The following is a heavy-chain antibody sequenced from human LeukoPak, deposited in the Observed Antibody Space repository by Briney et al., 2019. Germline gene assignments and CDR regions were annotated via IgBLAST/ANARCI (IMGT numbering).Heavy chain of an antibody. Sequence: SETLSLTCTVSGGSISSYYWSWIRQPPGKGLEWIGYLFYSEITNYNPSLKSRVTISVDTSKSQFSLKLTSVTAADTAVYYCARSYGSGSYYPPLFWGQGTLVTVSS. CDR1: GGSISSYY. D-gene: IGHD3-10*01. V-gene: IGHV4-59*01. CDR3: ARSYGSGSYYPPLF. J-gene: IGHJ4*02. CDR2: LFYSEIT.